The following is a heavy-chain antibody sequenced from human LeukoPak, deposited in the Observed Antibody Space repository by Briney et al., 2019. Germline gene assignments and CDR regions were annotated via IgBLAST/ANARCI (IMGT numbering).Heavy chain of an antibody. D-gene: IGHD6-19*01. CDR2: INAGNGNT. Sequence: ASVKVSCKASGYTFTSYAMHWVRQAPGQRLEWMGWINAGNGNTKYSQKFQGRVTITRDTSASTAYMELSSLRFEDTAVYYCARDGGWYAGYFDYWGQGTLVTVSS. CDR3: ARDGGWYAGYFDY. V-gene: IGHV1-3*01. CDR1: GYTFTSYA. J-gene: IGHJ4*02.